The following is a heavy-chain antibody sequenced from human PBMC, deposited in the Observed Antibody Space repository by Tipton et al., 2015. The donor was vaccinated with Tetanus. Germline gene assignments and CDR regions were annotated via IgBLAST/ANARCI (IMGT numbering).Heavy chain of an antibody. D-gene: IGHD2-2*01. CDR1: GGSISSYY. V-gene: IGHV4-4*07. CDR2: VSSSGNS. Sequence: TLSLTCTVSGGSISSYYWTWFRQPPGKRLEWIGFVSSSGNSNYSPSLTGRVSMSLDTSKQQFSLSLTSATAADTAVDYCARGWSECSSWSCSPFVSWGQGPLVTVSS. CDR3: ARGWSECSSWSCSPFVS. J-gene: IGHJ4*02.